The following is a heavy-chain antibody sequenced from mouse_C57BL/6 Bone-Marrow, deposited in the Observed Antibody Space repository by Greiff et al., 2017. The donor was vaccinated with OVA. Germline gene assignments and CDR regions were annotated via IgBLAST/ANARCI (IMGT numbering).Heavy chain of an antibody. CDR2: IYPGSGRT. Sequence: QVQLQQPGAELVKPGASVKMSCKASGYTFTSYWITWVKQRPGQGLEWIGDIYPGSGRTNYNEKFKSKATLTVDTSSSTAYMQISSLTSEDSAVYYCARSGVTTVEGDFAMDYWGQGTSVTVSS. D-gene: IGHD1-1*01. V-gene: IGHV1-55*01. CDR1: GYTFTSYW. CDR3: ARSGVTTVEGDFAMDY. J-gene: IGHJ4*01.